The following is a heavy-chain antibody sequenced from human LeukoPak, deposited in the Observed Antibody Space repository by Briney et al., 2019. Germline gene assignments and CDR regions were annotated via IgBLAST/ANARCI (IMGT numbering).Heavy chain of an antibody. CDR3: ASSPWATLFDY. Sequence: SETLSLTCTVSGYSISSGYYWGWIRQPPGKGLEWIGSIYHSGSTYYNPFLKSRVTISVDTSKNQFSLKLSSVTAADTAVYYCASSPWATLFDYWGQGTLVTVSS. CDR2: IYHSGST. J-gene: IGHJ4*02. D-gene: IGHD5-12*01. V-gene: IGHV4-38-2*02. CDR1: GYSISSGYY.